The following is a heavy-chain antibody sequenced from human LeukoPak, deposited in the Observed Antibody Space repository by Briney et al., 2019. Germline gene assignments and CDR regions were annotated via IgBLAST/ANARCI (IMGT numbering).Heavy chain of an antibody. CDR1: GYTFTSNY. J-gene: IGHJ4*02. CDR2: IYPRDGST. V-gene: IGHV1-46*01. Sequence: GASVKVSCKASGYTFTSNYIHWVRQAPGQGLEWMGMIYPRDGSTSYAQKFQGRVTMTRDTSTSTVYMELSSLRSEDTAVCYCARDQSYDHGDQKPFDYWGQGTLVTVSS. D-gene: IGHD4-17*01. CDR3: ARDQSYDHGDQKPFDY.